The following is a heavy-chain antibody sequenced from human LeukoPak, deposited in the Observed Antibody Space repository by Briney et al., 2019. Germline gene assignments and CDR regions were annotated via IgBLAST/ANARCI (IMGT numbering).Heavy chain of an antibody. CDR2: IYHSGST. CDR1: GGSISSGGYS. CDR3: AITPGYDSSGYYPYY. V-gene: IGHV4-30-2*01. Sequence: PSETQSLTCAVSGGSISSGGYSWSWIRQPPGKGLEWIGYIYHSGSTYYNPSLKSRVTISVDRSKNQFSLKLSSVTAADTAVYYCAITPGYDSSGYYPYYWGQGTLVTVSS. J-gene: IGHJ4*02. D-gene: IGHD3-22*01.